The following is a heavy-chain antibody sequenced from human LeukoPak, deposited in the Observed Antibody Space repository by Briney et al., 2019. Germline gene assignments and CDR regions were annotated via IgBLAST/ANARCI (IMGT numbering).Heavy chain of an antibody. D-gene: IGHD2-2*01. CDR3: ARQVPAAISWFDP. V-gene: IGHV1-69*05. CDR1: GGTFSSYA. J-gene: IGHJ5*02. Sequence: GASVKVFCKASGGTFSSYAISWVRQAPGQGLEWMGGIIPIFGTANYAQKFQGRVTITTDESTSTAYMELSSLRSEDTAVYYCARQVPAAISWFDPWGQGTLVTVSS. CDR2: IIPIFGTA.